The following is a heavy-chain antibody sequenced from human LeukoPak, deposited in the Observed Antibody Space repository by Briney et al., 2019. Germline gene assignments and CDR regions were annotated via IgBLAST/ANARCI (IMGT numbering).Heavy chain of an antibody. CDR3: TRRGVGARTFDY. V-gene: IGHV3-73*01. CDR2: MRGKANSYAT. J-gene: IGHJ4*02. Sequence: PGGSLRLSRAASGFTFSGSAMHWVRQASGKGLEWVGRMRGKANSYATAYAASVKGRFTISRDDSKNTAYLQMNSLKTEDTAVYYCTRRGVGARTFDYWGQGTLVTVSS. CDR1: GFTFSGSA. D-gene: IGHD1-26*01.